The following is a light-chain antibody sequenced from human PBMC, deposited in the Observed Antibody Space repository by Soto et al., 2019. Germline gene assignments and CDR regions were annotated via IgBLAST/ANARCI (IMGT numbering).Light chain of an antibody. CDR1: QSVSSY. V-gene: IGKV3-11*01. CDR2: GVS. Sequence: EVVLTQPPVTLSLSPGERATLSCRASQSVSSYLAWYQQKPGQAPRLLIYGVSNRATGIPARFSGSGSGTDFTLTISSLEPEDFAVYYCQQRNYWQVTFGQGTRLEIK. CDR3: QQRNYWQVT. J-gene: IGKJ5*01.